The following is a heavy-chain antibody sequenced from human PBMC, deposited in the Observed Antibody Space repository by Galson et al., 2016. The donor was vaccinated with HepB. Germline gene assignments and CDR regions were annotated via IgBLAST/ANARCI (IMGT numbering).Heavy chain of an antibody. CDR1: GFIFSRYA. V-gene: IGHV3-23*01. J-gene: IGHJ6*04. Sequence: SLRLSCAASGFIFSRYAMSWVRQAPGKGLEWVSGIGSTGANIYSADAVKGRFSISRDNSKNTLSLQMNSLTADDTAIYYCVQGSTAPAVWGKGTTVTVSS. CDR3: VQGSTAPAV. CDR2: IGSTGANI. D-gene: IGHD2-2*01.